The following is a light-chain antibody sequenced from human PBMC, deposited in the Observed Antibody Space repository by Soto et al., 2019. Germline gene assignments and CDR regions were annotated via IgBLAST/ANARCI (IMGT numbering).Light chain of an antibody. CDR1: SSDVGGYNY. Sequence: SALPQPPSASGSPGQSVTLSCHETSSDVGGYNYVSWYQQHPGKAPKLLIYEVSRRPSGVPDRFSGSKSGNTASLTVSGLQAEDEDDYYCSSYVGTNTYVFGTGTKVTVL. CDR2: EVS. CDR3: SSYVGTNTYV. J-gene: IGLJ1*01. V-gene: IGLV2-8*01.